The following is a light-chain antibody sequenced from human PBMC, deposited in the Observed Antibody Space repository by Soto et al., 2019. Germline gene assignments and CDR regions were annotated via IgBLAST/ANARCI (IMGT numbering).Light chain of an antibody. CDR3: QQYNNWPPLT. CDR1: QSVSSSY. Sequence: EVVLTQSPGTLSLSPGERATLSWRASQSVSSSYLAWYQKKPGQAPRLLLFRASTRATDSPARCSGSGSGAELTLTISSLQSEDFAVYYCQQYNNWPPLTFGGGTKVDIK. V-gene: IGKV3-15*01. J-gene: IGKJ4*01. CDR2: RAS.